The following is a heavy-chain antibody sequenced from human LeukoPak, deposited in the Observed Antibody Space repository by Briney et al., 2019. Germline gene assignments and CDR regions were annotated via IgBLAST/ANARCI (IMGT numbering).Heavy chain of an antibody. Sequence: GGSLRLSCAASGFTFSSYAMSWVRQAPGKGLEWVLAISGSGGSTYYADSVKGRFTISRDNSKNTLYLQMNSLRAEDTAVYYCAKDRWFGELSTYWGQGTLVTVSS. CDR1: GFTFSSYA. J-gene: IGHJ4*02. CDR3: AKDRWFGELSTY. V-gene: IGHV3-23*01. CDR2: ISGSGGST. D-gene: IGHD3-10*01.